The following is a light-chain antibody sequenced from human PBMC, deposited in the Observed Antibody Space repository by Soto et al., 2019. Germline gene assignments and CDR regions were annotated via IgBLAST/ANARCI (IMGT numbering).Light chain of an antibody. CDR2: DVS. CDR1: SSDVGGYNY. J-gene: IGLJ2*01. Sequence: QSPLTQPACVSGSPGQSITISCTGTSSDVGGYNYVSWYQQHPGKAPKLMIYDVSNRPSGVSNRFSGSKSGNTASLTISGLQAEDEADYYCSSYTSSSTSVFGGGTKLTVL. V-gene: IGLV2-14*01. CDR3: SSYTSSSTSV.